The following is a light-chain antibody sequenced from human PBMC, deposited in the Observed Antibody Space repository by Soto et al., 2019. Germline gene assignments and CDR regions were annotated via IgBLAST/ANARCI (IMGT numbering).Light chain of an antibody. CDR2: EVS. J-gene: IGLJ1*01. CDR1: SSDVGGYNY. V-gene: IGLV2-14*01. CDR3: CSYTSSSTYV. Sequence: QSVLTQPASVSGSPGQSITISCTGTSSDVGGYNYVSWYQQHPGKAPKLLIYEVSDQPSGVSNRFSGSKSGNTASLTISGLQAEDEADYYCCSYTSSSTYVFGTGTKVTVL.